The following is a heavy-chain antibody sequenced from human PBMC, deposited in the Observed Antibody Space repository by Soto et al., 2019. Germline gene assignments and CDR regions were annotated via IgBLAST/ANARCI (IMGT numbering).Heavy chain of an antibody. CDR2: IIPIFGTA. CDR1: GGTFSSYA. D-gene: IGHD6-6*01. CDR3: ARVEAARNYGMDV. Sequence: ASVKVSCKASGGTFSSYAISWVRQAPGQGLEWMGGIIPIFGTANYAQKFQGRVTITADESTSTAYMELSSLRSEDTAVYYCARVEAARNYGMDVWGQGTTVTVSS. J-gene: IGHJ6*02. V-gene: IGHV1-69*13.